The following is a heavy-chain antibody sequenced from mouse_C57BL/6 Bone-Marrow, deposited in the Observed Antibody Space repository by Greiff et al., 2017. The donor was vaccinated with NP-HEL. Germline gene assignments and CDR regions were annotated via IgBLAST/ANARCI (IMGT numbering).Heavy chain of an antibody. V-gene: IGHV1-69*01. J-gene: IGHJ3*01. CDR2: IDPSDSYT. CDR3: AREGYYGSSYGFAY. Sequence: QVQLQQPGAELVMPGASVKLSCKASGYTFTSYWMHWVKQRPGQGLEWIGEIDPSDSYTNYNQKFKGKSTLTVAKSSSTAYMQLSSLTSEDSAVYYCAREGYYGSSYGFAYWGQGTLVTVSA. D-gene: IGHD1-1*01. CDR1: GYTFTSYW.